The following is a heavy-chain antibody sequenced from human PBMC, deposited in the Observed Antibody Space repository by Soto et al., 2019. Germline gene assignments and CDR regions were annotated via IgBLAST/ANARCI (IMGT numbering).Heavy chain of an antibody. CDR3: AKNTERELPRVIDF. CDR2: MSGSSSTT. Sequence: GGSLRLSCATSGLTFSNYAMSWVRQAPGGGLEWVSSMSGSSSTTYYADSVRGRFTISRDRSKNTLHLQMSSLRAEDTALYYCAKNTERELPRVIDFWGQGTLVTVSS. D-gene: IGHD1-7*01. J-gene: IGHJ4*02. CDR1: GLTFSNYA. V-gene: IGHV3-23*01.